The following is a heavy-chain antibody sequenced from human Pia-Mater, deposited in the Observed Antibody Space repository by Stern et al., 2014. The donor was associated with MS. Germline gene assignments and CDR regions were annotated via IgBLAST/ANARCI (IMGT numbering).Heavy chain of an antibody. D-gene: IGHD3-22*01. CDR3: ARWAYSSGWYNWFDP. Sequence: QLQLQESGPGLVKPSETLSLTCTVSGGSISSSSYYWGWIRQPPGKGLEWIGSIYYSGSTYYNPSLKSRVTLSVDTSKNQFSLKRSSVTAADTAVYYCARWAYSSGWYNWFDPWGQGTLVTVSS. V-gene: IGHV4-39*01. CDR2: IYYSGST. CDR1: GGSISSSSYY. J-gene: IGHJ5*02.